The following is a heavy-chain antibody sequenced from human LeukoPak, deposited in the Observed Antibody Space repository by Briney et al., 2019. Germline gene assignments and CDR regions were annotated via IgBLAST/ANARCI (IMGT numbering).Heavy chain of an antibody. J-gene: IGHJ5*02. CDR2: IIPIFGTA. CDR1: GGTFSSYA. V-gene: IGHV1-69*13. CDR3: AREDSSGYSNWFDP. Sequence: SVKVSCKASGGTFSSYAISWVRQAPGQGLEWMGGIIPIFGTANYAQKFQGRVTITADESTSTAYMELSSLRSEDTAVYYCAREDSSGYSNWFDPWGQGTLVTVSS. D-gene: IGHD3-22*01.